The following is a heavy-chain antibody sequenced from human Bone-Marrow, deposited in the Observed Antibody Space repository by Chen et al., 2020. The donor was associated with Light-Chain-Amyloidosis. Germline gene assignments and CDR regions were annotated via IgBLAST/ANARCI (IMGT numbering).Heavy chain of an antibody. CDR1: GFTLSNYD. D-gene: IGHD3-16*01. J-gene: IGHJ4*01. CDR2: LSIGGAT. Sequence: VQLLESGGGFVQPGGSLRLSCAASGFTLSNYDMHWARQVTGKGREWVSVLSIGGATHFPASVRGRFTASREYGKNSVYLQMNSLTDGDTAIYYCVVGAWYGSASFGYWGHGTPVTVSS. V-gene: IGHV3-13*01. CDR3: VVGAWYGSASFGY.